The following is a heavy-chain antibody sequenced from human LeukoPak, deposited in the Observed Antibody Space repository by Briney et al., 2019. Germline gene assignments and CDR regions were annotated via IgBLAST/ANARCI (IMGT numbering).Heavy chain of an antibody. D-gene: IGHD3-10*01. CDR1: GFTLSTYW. V-gene: IGHV3-7*03. J-gene: IGHJ4*02. CDR3: VKFFLPYLAGGTGSR. CDR2: INPDGSGK. Sequence: GGSLRLSCEASGFTLSTYWMNWVRQVPGKGLDWVANINPDGSGKRYVDSVKGRFTIARDNADNSLSLQMNSLRAEDTALYYCVKFFLPYLAGGTGSRWGQGTLVTVSS.